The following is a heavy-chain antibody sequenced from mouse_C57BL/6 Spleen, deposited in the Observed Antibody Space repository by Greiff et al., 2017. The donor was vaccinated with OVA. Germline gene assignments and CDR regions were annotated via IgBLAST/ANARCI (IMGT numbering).Heavy chain of an antibody. Sequence: QVQLQQSGAELVMPGASVKLSCKASGYTFTSYWMHWVKQRPGQGLEWIGEIDPSDSYTNYNQKFKGKSTLTVDKSSSTAYMQLSSLTSEDSAVYYCARLAGQTWFAYWGQGTLVTVSA. D-gene: IGHD6-1*01. CDR3: ARLAGQTWFAY. J-gene: IGHJ3*01. CDR2: IDPSDSYT. V-gene: IGHV1-69*01. CDR1: GYTFTSYW.